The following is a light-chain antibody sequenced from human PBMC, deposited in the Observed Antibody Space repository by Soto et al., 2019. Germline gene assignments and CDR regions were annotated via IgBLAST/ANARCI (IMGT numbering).Light chain of an antibody. CDR3: SSYAGSNNRPV. J-gene: IGLJ1*01. Sequence: QSALTQPPSASGSPGQSVTISCTGTSSDVGGYNYVSWYQQHPGKAPKLMIYEVSKRPSGVPDRFSGSKSGNTASLTVSGLQAEDEADYYCSSYAGSNNRPVFGTGTKLTVL. V-gene: IGLV2-8*01. CDR2: EVS. CDR1: SSDVGGYNY.